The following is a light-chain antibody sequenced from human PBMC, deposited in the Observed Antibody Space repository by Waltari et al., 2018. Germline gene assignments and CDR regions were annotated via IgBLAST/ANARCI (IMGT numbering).Light chain of an antibody. V-gene: IGLV3-21*04. CDR2: YDS. Sequence: SYVLTQPPSVSVAPGETARITCGGDNLGRYSVHWYQQKPRQAPVLVIFYDSDRPSGIPARFSGSNSGNTATLTITSVEAGDEARYYCQVWHPDIDPGVFGTGTEVTVL. CDR3: QVWHPDIDPGV. J-gene: IGLJ1*01. CDR1: NLGRYS.